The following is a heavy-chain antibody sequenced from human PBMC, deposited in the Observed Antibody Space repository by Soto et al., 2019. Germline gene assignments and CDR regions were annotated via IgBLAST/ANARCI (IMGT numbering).Heavy chain of an antibody. V-gene: IGHV1-18*04. CDR3: ARDESSSWFASPPNGMDV. CDR2: ISAYNGNT. D-gene: IGHD6-13*01. Sequence: QVQLVQSGAEVKKPGASVKVSCKASGYTFTSYVISWVRQAPGQGLEWMGLISAYNGNTNYAQKLQGRVTMTTDTSTSTAYMELSSLRSDDTAVYYWARDESSSWFASPPNGMDVWGQGTPVTVSS. CDR1: GYTFTSYV. J-gene: IGHJ6*02.